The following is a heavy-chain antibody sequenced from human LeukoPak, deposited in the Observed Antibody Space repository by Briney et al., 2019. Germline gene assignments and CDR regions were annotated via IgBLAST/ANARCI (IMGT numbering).Heavy chain of an antibody. Sequence: PSETLSLTCAVYGGSFSGYYWSWIRQPPGKGLERIGEINHSGSTNYNPSLKSRVTISVDTSKNQFSLKLSPVTAADTAVYYCARGSTVLLWFGELNNWFDPWGQGTLVTVSS. J-gene: IGHJ5*02. D-gene: IGHD3-10*01. V-gene: IGHV4-34*01. CDR3: ARGSTVLLWFGELNNWFDP. CDR1: GGSFSGYY. CDR2: INHSGST.